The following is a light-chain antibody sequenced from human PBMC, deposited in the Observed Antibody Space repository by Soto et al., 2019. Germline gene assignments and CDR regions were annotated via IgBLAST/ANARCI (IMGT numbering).Light chain of an antibody. CDR3: QQYNNWPFS. V-gene: IGKV3-15*01. J-gene: IGKJ5*01. CDR2: DVS. Sequence: EIVLKQSPGNLSLSPGERATLSCRAGQGVTTNFAWYQQKSGQSPRLLIYDVSIRATGVPARFSGTGSETDFTLTISGLQSEDSAVYFCQQYNNWPFSFGQGTRLEIK. CDR1: QGVTTN.